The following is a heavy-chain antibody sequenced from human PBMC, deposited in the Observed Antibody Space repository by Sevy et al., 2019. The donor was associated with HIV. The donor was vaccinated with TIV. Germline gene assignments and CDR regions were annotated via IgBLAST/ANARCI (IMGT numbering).Heavy chain of an antibody. V-gene: IGHV1-2*02. CDR2: INPNSGGT. D-gene: IGHD3-3*01. J-gene: IGHJ5*02. Sequence: ASVKVSCKASGYTFTGYYMHWVRQAPGQGLEWMGWINPNSGGTNYAQKFQGRVTMTRDTSINTAYMELSRLRSDDTAVYYCAREGYDFWSGYRDNWFDPWGQGTLVTVSS. CDR3: AREGYDFWSGYRDNWFDP. CDR1: GYTFTGYY.